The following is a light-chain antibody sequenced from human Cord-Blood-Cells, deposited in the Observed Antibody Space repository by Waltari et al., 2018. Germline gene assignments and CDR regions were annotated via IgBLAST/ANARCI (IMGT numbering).Light chain of an antibody. Sequence: ELVMTQSPATLAVSPGESATLSCRASPSVSSHLAWYQQKPGQAPRLLIYGASARATGIPARLSVSGSGTEFTITISRLQSEDFAVYYWQQYNNWPPITFGPGTRLEI. V-gene: IGKV3-15*01. CDR3: QQYNNWPPIT. J-gene: IGKJ5*01. CDR1: PSVSSH. CDR2: GAS.